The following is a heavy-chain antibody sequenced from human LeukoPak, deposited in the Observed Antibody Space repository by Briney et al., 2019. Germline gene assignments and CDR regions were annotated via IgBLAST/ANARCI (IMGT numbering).Heavy chain of an antibody. CDR2: INHRGST. Sequence: SETLSLTCAVYGGSFSGYYWSWIRQPPGKGLEWIGEINHRGSTNYNPSLKRRVTISIDTSKNQFSLKLTFVTAADTGVYYCARGNRGDNWNDPVIAFDVWGRGTMVTVSS. CDR1: GGSFSGYY. CDR3: ARGNRGDNWNDPVIAFDV. D-gene: IGHD1-1*01. J-gene: IGHJ3*01. V-gene: IGHV4-34*01.